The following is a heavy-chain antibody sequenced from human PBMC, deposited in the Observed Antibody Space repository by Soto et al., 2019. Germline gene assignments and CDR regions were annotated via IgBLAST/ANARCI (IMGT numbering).Heavy chain of an antibody. J-gene: IGHJ6*02. CDR2: IWYDGSNK. D-gene: IGHD3-9*01. Sequence: GGSLRLSCAASGFTFSSYGMHWVRQAPGKGLEWVVVIWYDGSNKYYADSVKGRFTISRDNSKDTLYLQMNSLRAEDTAVYYCARDLAYYDILTGYAPYSYYGMDVWGQGTTVTVSS. V-gene: IGHV3-33*01. CDR3: ARDLAYYDILTGYAPYSYYGMDV. CDR1: GFTFSSYG.